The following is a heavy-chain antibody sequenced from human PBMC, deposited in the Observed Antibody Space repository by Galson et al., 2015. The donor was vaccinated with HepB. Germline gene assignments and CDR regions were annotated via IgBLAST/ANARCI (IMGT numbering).Heavy chain of an antibody. CDR1: GFTFSSQD. V-gene: IGHV3-13*01. Sequence: SLRLSCAASGFTFSSQDMHWVRQTPGRGLEWVSGIATIGDTFYSTSVRGRLTISRENAKNSLYLQMNSLIDSDKAVYYCARGHPVVRGVFSDMDVWGQGTTVTVSS. J-gene: IGHJ6*02. D-gene: IGHD3-10*01. CDR3: ARGHPVVRGVFSDMDV. CDR2: IATIGDT.